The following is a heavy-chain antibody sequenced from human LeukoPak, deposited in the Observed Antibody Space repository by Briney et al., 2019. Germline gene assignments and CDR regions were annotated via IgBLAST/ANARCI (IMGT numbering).Heavy chain of an antibody. CDR1: GGTFSSYA. CDR2: IIPIFGTA. CDR3: ARERRYCSSTSCRRNMDV. D-gene: IGHD2-2*01. V-gene: IGHV1-69*13. Sequence: SVKVSCKAYGGTFSSYAISWVRQAPGQGLEWMGGIIPIFGTANYAQKFQGRVTITADESTSTAYMELSSLRSEDTAVYYCARERRYCSSTSCRRNMDVWGKGTTVTVSS. J-gene: IGHJ6*03.